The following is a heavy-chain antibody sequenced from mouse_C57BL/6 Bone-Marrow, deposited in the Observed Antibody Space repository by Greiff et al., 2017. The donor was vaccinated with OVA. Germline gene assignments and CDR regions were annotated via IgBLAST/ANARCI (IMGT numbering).Heavy chain of an antibody. D-gene: IGHD1-1*01. CDR1: GYTFTSYW. V-gene: IGHV1-7*01. J-gene: IGHJ3*01. CDR3: AGNYGSRAWFAY. Sequence: QVQLQQSGTVLARPGASVKMSCKTSGYTFTSYWMHWVKQRPGQGLEWIGYINPSSGYTKYNQKFKDKATLTADKSSSTAYMQLSSLTYEDSAVYYCAGNYGSRAWFAYWGQGTLVTVSA. CDR2: INPSSGYT.